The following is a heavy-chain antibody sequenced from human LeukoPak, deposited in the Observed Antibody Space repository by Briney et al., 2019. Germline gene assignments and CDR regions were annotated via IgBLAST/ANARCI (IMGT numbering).Heavy chain of an antibody. CDR1: GGSFSGYY. D-gene: IGHD2-8*01. V-gene: IGHV4-34*01. J-gene: IGHJ4*02. CDR3: ARRDRPGMLDY. Sequence: SETLSLTCAVYGGSFSGYYWSWIRQPPGKGLEWIGEINHSGSTNYKPSLKSRVTISVDTSKYQFSLKLSSVTAADTAVYYCARRDRPGMLDYWGQGTLVTVSS. CDR2: INHSGST.